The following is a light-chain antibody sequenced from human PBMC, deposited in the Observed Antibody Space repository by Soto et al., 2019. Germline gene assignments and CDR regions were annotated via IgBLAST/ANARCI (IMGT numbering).Light chain of an antibody. CDR2: GTY. V-gene: IGKV1-6*01. J-gene: IGKJ1*01. CDR3: LHDYSFPWT. CDR1: QDIRND. Sequence: AIQMTQSPSSLSASVKDRVTITCRASQDIRNDLGWYQQKPGEAPKLLIYGTYNLQNGVPSRFSGSGSGTHFTLTINSLQPEDIATYYCLHDYSFPWTFGQGTKVEIK.